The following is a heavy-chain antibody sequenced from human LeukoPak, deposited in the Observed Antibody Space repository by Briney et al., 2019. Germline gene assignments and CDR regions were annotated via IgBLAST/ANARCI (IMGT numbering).Heavy chain of an antibody. V-gene: IGHV3-23*01. CDR2: ISGSGGST. CDR3: AGSDFWSGKPSIGFDY. J-gene: IGHJ4*02. Sequence: GGSLRLSCAASGFTFSSYAMSWVRQAPGKGLEWVSGISGSGGSTYYADSVKGRFTISRDNSKNTLYLQMNSLRAEDTAIYYCAGSDFWSGKPSIGFDYWGQGTLVTVSS. D-gene: IGHD3-3*01. CDR1: GFTFSSYA.